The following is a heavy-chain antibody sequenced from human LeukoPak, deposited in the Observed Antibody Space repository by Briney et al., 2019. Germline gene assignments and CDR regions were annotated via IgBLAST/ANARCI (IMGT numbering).Heavy chain of an antibody. J-gene: IGHJ6*04. CDR1: GFTFSSYW. Sequence: GGSLRLSCAASGFTFSSYWMSWVRQAPGKGLEWVANIKQDGSEKYYVDSVKGRFTISRDNAKNSLYLQMNSLRAEDTAVYYCARGGDGSGSYYLLDVWGKGTTVTVSS. V-gene: IGHV3-7*04. CDR2: IKQDGSEK. D-gene: IGHD3-10*01. CDR3: ARGGDGSGSYYLLDV.